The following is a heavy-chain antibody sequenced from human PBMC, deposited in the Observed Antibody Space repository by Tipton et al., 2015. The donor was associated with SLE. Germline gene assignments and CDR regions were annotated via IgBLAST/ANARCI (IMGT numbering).Heavy chain of an antibody. Sequence: QSGAEVKKPGASVKVSCKASGYTFTSYGISWVRQAPGQGLEWMGWISAYNGNTNYAQKLQGRVTMTTDTSTSTAYMELRSPRSDDTAVYYCARGLDFDCSSTSCYRANAFDIWGQGTMVTVSS. J-gene: IGHJ3*02. V-gene: IGHV1-18*01. CDR2: ISAYNGNT. D-gene: IGHD2-2*02. CDR3: ARGLDFDCSSTSCYRANAFDI. CDR1: GYTFTSYG.